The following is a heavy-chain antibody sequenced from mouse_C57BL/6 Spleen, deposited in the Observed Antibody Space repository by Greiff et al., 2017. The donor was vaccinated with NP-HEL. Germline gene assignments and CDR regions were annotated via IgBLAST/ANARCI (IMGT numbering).Heavy chain of an antibody. CDR1: GFSLTSYG. CDR2: IWSGGST. Sequence: VKLMESGPGLVQPSQSLSITCTVSGFSLTSYGVHWVRQSPGKGLEWLGVIWSGGSTDYNAAFISRLSISKDNSKSQVFFKMNSLQADDTAIYYCARNPSGYDYAMDYWGQGTSVTVSS. D-gene: IGHD3-2*02. CDR3: ARNPSGYDYAMDY. V-gene: IGHV2-2*01. J-gene: IGHJ4*01.